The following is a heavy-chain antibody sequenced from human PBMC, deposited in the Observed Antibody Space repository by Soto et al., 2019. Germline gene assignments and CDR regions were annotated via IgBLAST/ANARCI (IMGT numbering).Heavy chain of an antibody. V-gene: IGHV1-8*01. CDR3: ARVTYCSSTSCYLYYYYYYMDV. J-gene: IGHJ6*03. CDR2: MNPNSGNT. Sequence: QVQLVQSGAEVKKPGASVKVSCKASGYTFTSYDINWVRQATGQGLEWMGWMNPNSGNTGYAQKFQGRVTMTRNTSISTAYMELSSLRSEDTAVYYCARVTYCSSTSCYLYYYYYYMDVWGKRTTVTVSS. CDR1: GYTFTSYD. D-gene: IGHD2-2*01.